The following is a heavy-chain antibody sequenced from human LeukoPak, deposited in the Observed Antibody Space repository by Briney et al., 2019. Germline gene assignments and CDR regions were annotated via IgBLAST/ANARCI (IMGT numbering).Heavy chain of an antibody. CDR2: ISGSGGST. CDR3: AKTKISSGYLPRD. D-gene: IGHD3-22*01. CDR1: GFTFSSYA. J-gene: IGHJ4*02. V-gene: IGHV3-23*01. Sequence: GGSLRLSCAASGFTFSSYAMSWVRHAPGTGLEWVSAISGSGGSTYYADSVKGRFTISRDNSKNTLYLQMNSLRAEDTAVYYCAKTKISSGYLPRDWGQGTLVTVSS.